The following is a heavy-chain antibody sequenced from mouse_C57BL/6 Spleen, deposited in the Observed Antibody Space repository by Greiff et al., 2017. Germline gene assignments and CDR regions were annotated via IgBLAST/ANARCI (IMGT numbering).Heavy chain of an antibody. Sequence: VQLQQSGAELVRPGASVKLSCTASGFNIKDYYMHWVKQRPEQGLEWIGRIDPEDGDTEYAPKFQGKATMTADTSSNTAYLQLSSLTSEDTAVYYWTTYYGSSHPFAYWGQGTLVTVSA. D-gene: IGHD1-1*01. V-gene: IGHV14-1*01. CDR1: GFNIKDYY. CDR2: IDPEDGDT. CDR3: TTYYGSSHPFAY. J-gene: IGHJ3*01.